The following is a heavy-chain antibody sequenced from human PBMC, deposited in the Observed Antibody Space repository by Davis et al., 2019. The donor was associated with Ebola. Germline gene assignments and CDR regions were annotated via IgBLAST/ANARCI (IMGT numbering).Heavy chain of an antibody. Sequence: SLKISCAASGFTFDDYAMPWVWHAPGKGLEWVSGNSRNSGSIGYADSVKGRFTISRDNAKNSLYLQMNSLRAEDTALYYCAKEGAGDRLGAFDIWGQGTMVTVSS. D-gene: IGHD7-27*01. CDR1: GFTFDDYA. V-gene: IGHV3-9*01. CDR2: NSRNSGSI. CDR3: AKEGAGDRLGAFDI. J-gene: IGHJ3*02.